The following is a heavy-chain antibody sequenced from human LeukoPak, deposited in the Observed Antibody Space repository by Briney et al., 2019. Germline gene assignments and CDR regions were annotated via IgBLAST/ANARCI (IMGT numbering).Heavy chain of an antibody. CDR1: GLTFSSYD. V-gene: IGHV3-13*01. D-gene: IGHD1-26*01. J-gene: IGHJ6*03. CDR2: IGTAGDT. Sequence: PGGSLRLSCAASGLTFSSYDMHWVRQATGKGLEWVSAIGTAGDTYYPGSVKGRFTISRENAKNSLYLQMNSLRAGDTAVYYCARSQGWDYYYYMDVWGKGTTVTVSS. CDR3: ARSQGWDYYYYMDV.